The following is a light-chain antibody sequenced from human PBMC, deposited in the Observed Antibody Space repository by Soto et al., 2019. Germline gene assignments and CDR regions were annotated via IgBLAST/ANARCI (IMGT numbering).Light chain of an antibody. CDR2: EVS. V-gene: IGLV2-14*01. CDR3: SSYTSSSTPVV. J-gene: IGLJ2*01. CDR1: ISDVVGYNY. Sequence: QSSLTQPACVSGSPGQSITISCTGTISDVVGYNYVSWYQQHPGKAPKLMIYEVSNRPSGVSNRFSGSKSGNTASLTISGLQAEDEADYYCSSYTSSSTPVVFGGGTKVTVL.